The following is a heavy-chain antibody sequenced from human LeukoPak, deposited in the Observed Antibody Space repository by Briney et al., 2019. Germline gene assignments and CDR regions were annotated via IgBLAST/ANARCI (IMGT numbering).Heavy chain of an antibody. V-gene: IGHV4-39*01. D-gene: IGHD3-22*01. Sequence: SETLSLTCTVSGGSISSYYWGWIRQPPGKGLEWIGSIYYSGSTYYNPSLKSRVTISVDTSKNQFSLKLSSVTAADTAVYYCARAMIVVASDAFDIWGQGTMVTVSS. CDR2: IYYSGST. CDR3: ARAMIVVASDAFDI. CDR1: GGSISSYY. J-gene: IGHJ3*02.